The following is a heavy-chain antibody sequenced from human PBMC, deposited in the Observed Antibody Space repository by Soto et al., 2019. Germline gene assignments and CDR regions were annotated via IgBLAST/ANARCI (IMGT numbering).Heavy chain of an antibody. Sequence: EVQLVESGGGLVQPGGSLRLSCAASGFTFSSYAMHWVRQAPGKGLEYVSGISSNGGSTHYANSVKGRFTISRNNSKNTLYLQMGSLRAEDRAVYYCARQWMDSYYCDYWGQGSLVTVSS. CDR1: GFTFSSYA. J-gene: IGHJ4*02. CDR3: ARQWMDSYYCDY. V-gene: IGHV3-64*01. D-gene: IGHD6-19*01. CDR2: ISSNGGST.